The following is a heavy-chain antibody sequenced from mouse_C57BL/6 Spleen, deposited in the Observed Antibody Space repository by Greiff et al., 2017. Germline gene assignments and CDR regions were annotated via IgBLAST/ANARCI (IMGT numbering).Heavy chain of an antibody. J-gene: IGHJ4*01. CDR2: IDPEDGET. CDR1: GFNITDYY. V-gene: IGHV14-2*01. Sequence: VQLQQPGAELVKPGASVKLSCTASGFNITDYYMHWVKQRTEQGLEWIGRIDPEDGETKYAPKFQGKDTITVDPSSNTAYLQLSSLTSEDTAVYYGARVGGNYGDYAMDYWGQGTSVTVAS. CDR3: ARVGGNYGDYAMDY. D-gene: IGHD2-1*01.